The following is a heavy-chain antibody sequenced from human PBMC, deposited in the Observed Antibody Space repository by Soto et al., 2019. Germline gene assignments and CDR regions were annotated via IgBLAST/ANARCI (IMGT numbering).Heavy chain of an antibody. J-gene: IGHJ5*02. V-gene: IGHV1-46*01. CDR1: GYTFTSYY. D-gene: IGHD3-3*01. Sequence: ASVKVSCKASGYTFTSYYMHWVRQAPGQGLEWMGIINPSGGSTSYAQKFQGRVTMTRDTSTSTVYMELSSLRSEDTAVYYCARAGDFWGGYYTNWFDPWGQGTLVTVSS. CDR3: ARAGDFWGGYYTNWFDP. CDR2: INPSGGST.